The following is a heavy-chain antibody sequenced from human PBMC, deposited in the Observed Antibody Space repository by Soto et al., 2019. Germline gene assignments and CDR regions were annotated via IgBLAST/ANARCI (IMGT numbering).Heavy chain of an antibody. CDR2: IYYSGST. V-gene: IGHV4-31*03. CDR1: GGSISSGGYY. CDR3: ARGGHNSGSYTDDAFDI. Sequence: QVQLQESGPGLVKPSQTLSLTCTVSGGSISSGGYYWSWIRQHPGKGLEWIGYIYYSGSTYYNPSLKSRVTISVDTSKNQFSLKLSSVTAADTAVYYCARGGHNSGSYTDDAFDIWGQGTMVTVSS. D-gene: IGHD3-10*01. J-gene: IGHJ3*02.